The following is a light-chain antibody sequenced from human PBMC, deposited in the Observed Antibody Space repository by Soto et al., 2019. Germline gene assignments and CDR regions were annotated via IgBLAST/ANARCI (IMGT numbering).Light chain of an antibody. V-gene: IGLV2-14*03. CDR2: DVS. J-gene: IGLJ1*01. CDR1: SSDVGGYNY. Sequence: QSVLTQPASVSGSPGQSITISCNGTSSDVGGYNYVSWYQHHPGKAPKLMIYDVSNRPSGVSNRFSGSKSGNTASLTISGLQAEDEADYYCSSYTSSSTLGGVFGTGTKVTVL. CDR3: SSYTSSSTLGGV.